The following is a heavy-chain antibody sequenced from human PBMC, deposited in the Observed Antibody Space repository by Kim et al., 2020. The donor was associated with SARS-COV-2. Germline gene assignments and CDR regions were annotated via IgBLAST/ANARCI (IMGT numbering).Heavy chain of an antibody. CDR3: ARAPWYSSGKGPEHIDY. Sequence: SQTLSLTCAISGDSVSSNSAAWNWIRQSPSRGLEWLGRTYYRSKWYNDYAVSVKSRITINPDTSKNQFSLQLNSVTPEDTAVYYCARAPWYSSGKGPEHIDYWGQGTLVTVSS. CDR2: TYYRSKWYN. D-gene: IGHD6-19*01. CDR1: GDSVSSNSAA. J-gene: IGHJ4*02. V-gene: IGHV6-1*01.